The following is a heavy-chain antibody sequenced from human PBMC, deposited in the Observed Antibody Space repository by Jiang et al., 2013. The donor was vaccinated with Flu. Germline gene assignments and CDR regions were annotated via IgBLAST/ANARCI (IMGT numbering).Heavy chain of an antibody. V-gene: IGHV1-69*01. CDR2: IIPIFGTA. D-gene: IGHD5-18*01. CDR1: GGTFSSYA. CDR3: AREARGVDTAMVTLKYYFDY. J-gene: IGHJ4*02. Sequence: GAEVKKPGSSVKVSCKASGGTFSSYAISWVRQAPGQGLEWMGGIIPIFGTANYAQKFQGRVTITADESTSTAYMELSSLRSEDTAVYYCAREARGVDTAMVTLKYYFDYWGQGTLVTVSS.